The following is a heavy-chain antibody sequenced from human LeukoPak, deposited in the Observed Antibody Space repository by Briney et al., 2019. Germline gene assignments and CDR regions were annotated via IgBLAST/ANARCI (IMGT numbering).Heavy chain of an antibody. CDR3: ARRGLTISYYMDV. D-gene: IGHD3-3*01. V-gene: IGHV1-69*06. CDR1: GGTFSSYA. Sequence: SVKVSCKASGGTFSSYAISWVRQAPGQGLEWMGGIISIFGTANYAQKFQGRVTITADKSTSTAYMELSSLRSEDTAVYYCARRGLTISYYMDVWGKGTTVTVSS. J-gene: IGHJ6*03. CDR2: IISIFGTA.